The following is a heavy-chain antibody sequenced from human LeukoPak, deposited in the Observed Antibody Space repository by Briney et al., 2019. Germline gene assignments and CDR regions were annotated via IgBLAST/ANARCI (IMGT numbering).Heavy chain of an antibody. CDR1: GGSISLYY. Sequence: SETLSLTCTVSGGSISLYYWSWIRQPPGKGLEWIGYFYDTRSPKYNPSLERRVTISVDMSRNQFSLNLTTVTAADTAVYYCARGRGSLTYWGQGTLATVSS. V-gene: IGHV4-59*01. CDR3: ARGRGSLTY. CDR2: FYDTRSP. D-gene: IGHD3-10*01. J-gene: IGHJ4*02.